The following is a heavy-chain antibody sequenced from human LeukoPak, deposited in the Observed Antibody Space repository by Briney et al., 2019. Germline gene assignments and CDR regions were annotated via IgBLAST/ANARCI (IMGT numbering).Heavy chain of an antibody. CDR1: GFTFSSYG. V-gene: IGHV3-48*02. Sequence: GGSLRLSCAASGFTFSSYGIHWVRQAPGKGLEGVSYISSSSSTIYYADSVKGRFTISRDNAKNSLYLQMNSLRDEDTAVYYCARGSSGWYGFDYWGQGTLVTVSS. CDR3: ARGSSGWYGFDY. CDR2: ISSSSSTI. D-gene: IGHD6-19*01. J-gene: IGHJ4*02.